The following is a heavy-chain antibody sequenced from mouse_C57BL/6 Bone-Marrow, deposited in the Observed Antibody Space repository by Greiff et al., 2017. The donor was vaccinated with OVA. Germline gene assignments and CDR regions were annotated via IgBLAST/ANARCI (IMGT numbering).Heavy chain of an antibody. Sequence: EVKLVESGGDLVKPGGSLKLSCAASGFTFSSYGMSWVRQTPDKRLEWVATISSGGSYTYYPDSVKGRFTISRDNAKNTLYLQMSSLKSEDTAMYYCARLYYYAERDYWGQGTTLTVSS. V-gene: IGHV5-6*01. J-gene: IGHJ2*01. CDR3: ARLYYYAERDY. CDR2: ISSGGSYT. D-gene: IGHD1-1*01. CDR1: GFTFSSYG.